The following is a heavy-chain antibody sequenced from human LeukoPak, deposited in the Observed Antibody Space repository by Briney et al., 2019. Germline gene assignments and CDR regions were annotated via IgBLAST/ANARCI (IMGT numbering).Heavy chain of an antibody. Sequence: ASVKVSCKASGYTFTSYDINWVRQAPGQGLEWMGWMNPNSGNTGYAQKFQGRVTMTRNTSISTAYMELSSLRSEDTAVYYCARGRVTGDIYYYYGMDVWGQGTTVTVSS. V-gene: IGHV1-8*01. J-gene: IGHJ6*02. CDR1: GYTFTSYD. D-gene: IGHD7-27*01. CDR2: MNPNSGNT. CDR3: ARGRVTGDIYYYYGMDV.